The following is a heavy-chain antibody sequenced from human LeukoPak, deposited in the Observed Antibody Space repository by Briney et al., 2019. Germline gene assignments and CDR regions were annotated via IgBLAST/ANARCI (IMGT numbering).Heavy chain of an antibody. CDR1: GGTFSSYA. CDR3: ARGSRPVYNLLTGKRYFDY. V-gene: IGHV1-69*06. CDR2: IIPIFGTA. J-gene: IGHJ4*02. Sequence: GASVKVSCKASGGTFSSYAISWVRQAPGQGLEWMGGIIPIFGTANYAQKFQGRVTITADKSTSTAYMELSSLRSEDTAVYYCARGSRPVYNLLTGKRYFDYWGQGTLVTVSS. D-gene: IGHD3-9*01.